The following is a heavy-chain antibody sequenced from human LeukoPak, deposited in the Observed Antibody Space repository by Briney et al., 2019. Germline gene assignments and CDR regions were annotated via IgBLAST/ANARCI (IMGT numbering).Heavy chain of an antibody. V-gene: IGHV1-46*01. CDR2: INPTGGST. CDR1: GGTFSSYA. D-gene: IGHD6-6*01. CDR3: ARTAARRFDY. Sequence: ASVKVSCKASGGTFSSYAISWVRQAPGQGLEWMGIINPTGGSTTYAQKFQGRVTMTRDTSTSTVYMGLSSLRSDDTAVYYCARTAARRFDYWGQGTLVTVSS. J-gene: IGHJ4*02.